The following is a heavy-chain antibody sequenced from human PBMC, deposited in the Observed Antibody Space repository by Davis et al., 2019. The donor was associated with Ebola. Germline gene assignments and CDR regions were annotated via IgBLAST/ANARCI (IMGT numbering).Heavy chain of an antibody. CDR1: GFTFSSYG. CDR3: ARDSSSWYFGAFDI. D-gene: IGHD6-13*01. CDR2: ISYDGSNK. J-gene: IGHJ3*02. V-gene: IGHV3-30*03. Sequence: PGGSLRLSCAASGFTFSSYGMHWVRQAPGKGLEWVAVISYDGSNKYYADSVKGRFTISRDNSKNTLYLQMNSLRAEDTAVYYCARDSSSWYFGAFDIWGQGTMVTVSS.